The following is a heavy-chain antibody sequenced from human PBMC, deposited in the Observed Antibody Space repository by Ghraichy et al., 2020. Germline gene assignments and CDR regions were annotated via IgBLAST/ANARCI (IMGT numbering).Heavy chain of an antibody. CDR3: ARRAPYCGSTSCYDY. Sequence: GGYLRLSCEASGFSFSIFDMTWVRQAPGKGLEWVSSIYSNSRYTYYAESLMGRFTISRDDAENSLYLQMNSLRAEDTAVYYCARRAPYCGSTSCYDYWGQGTLVTVSS. D-gene: IGHD2-21*01. CDR1: GFSFSIFD. V-gene: IGHV3-21*01. CDR2: IYSNSRYT. J-gene: IGHJ4*02.